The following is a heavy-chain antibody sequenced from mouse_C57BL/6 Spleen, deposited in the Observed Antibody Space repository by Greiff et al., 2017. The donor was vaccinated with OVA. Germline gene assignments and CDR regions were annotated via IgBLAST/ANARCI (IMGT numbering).Heavy chain of an antibody. CDR1: GFNIKDYY. J-gene: IGHJ3*01. D-gene: IGHD3-1*01. Sequence: VQLQQSGAELVKPGASVKLSCTASGFNIKDYYMHWVKQRTEQGLEWIGRIDPEDGETKYAPKFQGKATITADTSSNTAYLQLRSLTSEATAVFSCDSSRANLLFAYWGQGTLVTVSA. CDR2: IDPEDGET. CDR3: DSSRANLLFAY. V-gene: IGHV14-2*01.